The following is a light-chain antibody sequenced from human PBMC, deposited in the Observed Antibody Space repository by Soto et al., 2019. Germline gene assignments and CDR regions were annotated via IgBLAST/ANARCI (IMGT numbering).Light chain of an antibody. CDR2: DAS. CDR1: QDISNH. Sequence: EIQMTQSPSSLSASVGDRCAMTCHARQDISNHLNWYQQKPVEAPKVLIYDASSWAGGVPSRFTGSGSGTDFTLTISSLEPEDFAVYYCQQRTNWPPITFGQGTRLEIK. V-gene: IGKV1-33*01. CDR3: QQRTNWPPIT. J-gene: IGKJ5*01.